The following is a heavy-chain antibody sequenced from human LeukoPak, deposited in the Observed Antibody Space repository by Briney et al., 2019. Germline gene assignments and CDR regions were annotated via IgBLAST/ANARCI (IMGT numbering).Heavy chain of an antibody. J-gene: IGHJ5*02. CDR3: ARGGGRCSSTSCYRVNWFDP. D-gene: IGHD2-2*01. CDR2: INHSGST. Sequence: PSETLSLTCAVYGGSFSGYYWSWIRQPPGKGLEWIGEINHSGSTNYNPSLKSRVTISVDTSKNQFSLKLSSVTAADTAVYYCARGGGRCSSTSCYRVNWFDPWGQGTLVTVSS. CDR1: GGSFSGYY. V-gene: IGHV4-34*01.